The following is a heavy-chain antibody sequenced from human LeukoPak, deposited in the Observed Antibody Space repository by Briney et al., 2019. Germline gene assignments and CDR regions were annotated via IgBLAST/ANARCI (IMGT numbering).Heavy chain of an antibody. D-gene: IGHD3-10*01. CDR2: IIPIFGAA. CDR3: ATGYYGSGMRAYYYYYMDV. V-gene: IGHV1-69*13. CDR1: GGTFSSYA. Sequence: SVKVSCKASGGTFSSYAISWVRQAPGQGLEWMGGIIPIFGAANYAQKFQGRVTITADESTSTAYMELSSLRSEDTAVYYCATGYYGSGMRAYYYYYMDVWGKGTTVTVSS. J-gene: IGHJ6*03.